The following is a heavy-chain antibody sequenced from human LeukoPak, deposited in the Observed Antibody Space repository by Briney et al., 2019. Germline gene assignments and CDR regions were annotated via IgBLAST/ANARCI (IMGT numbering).Heavy chain of an antibody. CDR3: ARDWAGSSYDY. J-gene: IGHJ4*02. CDR2: ISSTSSYI. Sequence: GGSLRLSCAASGFTFSSYSIHWVRQTPGKGLEWVSSISSTSSYIYYADSVKGRFTISRANAKNTVYLQMKSLRAEDTAVYYCARDWAGSSYDYWGQGTLVTVSS. V-gene: IGHV3-21*01. CDR1: GFTFSSYS. D-gene: IGHD3-10*01.